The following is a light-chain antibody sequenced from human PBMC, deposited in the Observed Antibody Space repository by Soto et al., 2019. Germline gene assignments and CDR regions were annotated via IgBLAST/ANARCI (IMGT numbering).Light chain of an antibody. J-gene: IGKJ2*01. CDR3: LESDRTPYT. CDR1: QTISTY. Sequence: DLPMTQSPSSLSASVGDRVTITCRASQTISTYLNWYQQKPGKAPRLLIYDASSLLSGVPSRFSGCEAGTDFALTIARLQPEDVADNCCLESDRTPYTFGQRTKVEI. V-gene: IGKV1-39*01. CDR2: DAS.